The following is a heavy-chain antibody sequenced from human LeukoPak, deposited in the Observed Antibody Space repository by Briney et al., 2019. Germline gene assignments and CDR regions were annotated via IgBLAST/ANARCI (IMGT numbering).Heavy chain of an antibody. CDR3: ARNAMARGNHFDY. CDR1: GFTFSSYA. Sequence: PGGSLRLSCAASGFTFSSYAMHWARQAPGKGLEYVSAISSNGGNTYYANSVKGRFTIPRDNSKDTLYLQMGSLRAEDMAVYYCARNAMARGNHFDYWGQGTLVAVSS. V-gene: IGHV3-64*01. CDR2: ISSNGGNT. D-gene: IGHD3-10*01. J-gene: IGHJ4*02.